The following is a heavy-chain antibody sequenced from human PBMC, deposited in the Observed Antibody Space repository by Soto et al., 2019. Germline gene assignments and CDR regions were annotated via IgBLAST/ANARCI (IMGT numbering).Heavy chain of an antibody. D-gene: IGHD3-22*01. CDR3: ARGVTYYYDSSGYLT. CDR2: IYHSGST. Sequence: SETLSLTCAVSGGSISSGCYSWSWIRQPPGKGLEWIGYIYHSGSTYYNPSLKSRVTISVDRSKNQFSLKLSSVTAADTAVYYCARGVTYYYDSSGYLTWGQGTLVTVSS. J-gene: IGHJ5*02. V-gene: IGHV4-30-2*01. CDR1: GGSISSGCYS.